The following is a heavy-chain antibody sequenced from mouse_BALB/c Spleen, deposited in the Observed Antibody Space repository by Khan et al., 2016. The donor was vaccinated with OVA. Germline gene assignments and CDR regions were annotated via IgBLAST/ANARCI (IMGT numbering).Heavy chain of an antibody. Sequence: VQLQQSGAELVRSGASVKLSCTASDFNIKDYYVHWVKQRPEQGLEWIGWIDPENGDTEYAPKFQGKATMTADTSSNTAYLQLSSLTSEDTAVXYCSERGGYAMDYWGQGTSVTVSS. CDR3: SERGGYAMDY. V-gene: IGHV14-4*02. CDR1: DFNIKDYY. J-gene: IGHJ4*01. CDR2: IDPENGDT.